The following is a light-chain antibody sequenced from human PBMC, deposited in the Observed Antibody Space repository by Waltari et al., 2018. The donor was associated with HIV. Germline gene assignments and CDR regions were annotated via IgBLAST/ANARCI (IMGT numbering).Light chain of an antibody. CDR2: GNT. CDR3: QSYDNALSGSL. J-gene: IGLJ2*01. CDR1: TSNIGAGYD. V-gene: IGLV1-40*01. Sequence: QSVLTQPPSVSGAPGQRVTISCTGTTSNIGAGYDVHWYQQLPGTAPKRLVFGNTNRPSGGPDRCSGSKSGTSASLAITGPQAGDEGDYYCQSYDNALSGSLFGGGTKVTVL.